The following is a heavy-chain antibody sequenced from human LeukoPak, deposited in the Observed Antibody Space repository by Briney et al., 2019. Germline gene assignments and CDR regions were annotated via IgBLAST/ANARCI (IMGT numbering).Heavy chain of an antibody. CDR1: GYTFTNFA. V-gene: IGHV1-3*01. CDR3: ARGDPWEYYFDY. Sequence: ASVKVSCKASGYTFTNFAMHWVRQAPGQRPEWMGWINAGNGNTKYSQKFQGRVTITSVTSASTAYMELSSLRSEDTAVYYCARGDPWEYYFDYWGQGTLVTVSS. J-gene: IGHJ4*02. CDR2: INAGNGNT. D-gene: IGHD1-26*01.